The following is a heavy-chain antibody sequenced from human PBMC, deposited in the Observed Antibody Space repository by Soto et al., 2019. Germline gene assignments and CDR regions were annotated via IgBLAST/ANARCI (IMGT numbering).Heavy chain of an antibody. CDR3: ARGSSIAGLYYGMDV. CDR2: NYYSGIT. V-gene: IGHV4-31*03. D-gene: IGHD6-6*01. J-gene: IGHJ6*02. Sequence: SETLSLTCTVSGGSISSGGYYWTWIRQHPGKGLDWIGYNYYSGITYYNPSLKSRVTISLDTSKNQFSLKLSSVTAADTAVYYCARGSSIAGLYYGMDVWGQGTTVTVSS. CDR1: GGSISSGGYY.